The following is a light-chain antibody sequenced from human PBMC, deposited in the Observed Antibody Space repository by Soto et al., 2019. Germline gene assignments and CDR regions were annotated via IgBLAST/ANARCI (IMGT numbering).Light chain of an antibody. V-gene: IGLV2-23*01. Sequence: QSALTQPASVSGSPGQWIAISCTGTTSDVGSYNLVSWYQHHPGKAPKLIIYEGNKRPSGVSDRFSGSKSGNTASLTISGLQADDEADYYCGSYAGSNSWVFGGGTKVTVL. CDR1: TSDVGSYNL. CDR3: GSYAGSNSWV. J-gene: IGLJ3*02. CDR2: EGN.